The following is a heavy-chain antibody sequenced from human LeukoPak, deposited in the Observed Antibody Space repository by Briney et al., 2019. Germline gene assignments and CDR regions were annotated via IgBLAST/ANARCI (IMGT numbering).Heavy chain of an antibody. CDR1: GFTFSKYL. Sequence: GGSLRLSCAASGFTFSKYLLHWVRQPPGRGLVWLARINPDDKSTSYADSVKGRFTISIDDAKNTLYLQMNSLRAEDTAVYYCAKDLQQWLAPAYYYYGMDVWGQGTTVTVSS. D-gene: IGHD6-19*01. V-gene: IGHV3-74*01. J-gene: IGHJ6*02. CDR3: AKDLQQWLAPAYYYYGMDV. CDR2: INPDDKST.